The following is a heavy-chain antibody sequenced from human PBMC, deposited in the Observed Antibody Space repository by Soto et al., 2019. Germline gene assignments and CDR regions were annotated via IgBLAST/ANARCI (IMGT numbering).Heavy chain of an antibody. CDR3: AKEGLVAYGDYGYQGNWFDP. CDR2: ISGSGGST. J-gene: IGHJ5*02. Sequence: GGSLRLSCAASGFTFSSYAMSWVRQAPGKGLEWVSAISGSGGSTYYADSVKGRFTISRDNSKNTLYLQMNSLRAEDTAVYYCAKEGLVAYGDYGYQGNWFDPWGQGTLVTVSS. D-gene: IGHD4-17*01. CDR1: GFTFSSYA. V-gene: IGHV3-23*01.